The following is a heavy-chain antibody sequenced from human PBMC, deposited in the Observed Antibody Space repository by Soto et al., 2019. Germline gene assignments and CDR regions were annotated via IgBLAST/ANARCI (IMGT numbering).Heavy chain of an antibody. Sequence: QVTLKESGPVLVKPTETLTLTCTVSGFSLSNARMGVSWIRQPPGKALEWLAHIFSNDEKSYSTSLKSRLTTSKDTSKSRVVLTMTNMDPVDTATYYGARMALGYCSGGSCSGSYYYYGMDVWGQGTTVTVSS. CDR1: GFSLSNARMG. CDR3: ARMALGYCSGGSCSGSYYYYGMDV. J-gene: IGHJ6*02. V-gene: IGHV2-26*01. D-gene: IGHD2-15*01. CDR2: IFSNDEK.